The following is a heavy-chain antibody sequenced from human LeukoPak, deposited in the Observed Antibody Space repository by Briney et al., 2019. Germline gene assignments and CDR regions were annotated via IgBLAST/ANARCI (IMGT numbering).Heavy chain of an antibody. J-gene: IGHJ4*02. D-gene: IGHD4-23*01. CDR1: GGSISSSNW. CDR3: AMGLAWKLDY. CDR2: IFHSGST. V-gene: IGHV4-4*02. Sequence: PSGTLSLTCAVSGGSISSSNWWSWVRQPPEKGLEWIGEIFHSGSTNYNPSLKSRVATSVDKPKNQFSLKLSSVTAADTAVYYCAMGLAWKLDYWGQGTLVTVSS.